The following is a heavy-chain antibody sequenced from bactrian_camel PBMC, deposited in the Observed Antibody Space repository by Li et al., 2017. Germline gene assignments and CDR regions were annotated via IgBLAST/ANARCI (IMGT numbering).Heavy chain of an antibody. CDR1: GFGYRRYC. V-gene: IGHV3S26*01. D-gene: IGHD6*01. Sequence: QLVESGGGSVQAGGSLTLSCAVTGFGYRRYCVTWFRLTPGKEREGAAAVDSEGKTRYADSVKGRFTISRDDAKHTLYLQMDSLRPGDTATYYCAVDRLIAGSCVPYDSFFNNWGSGTQVTVS. CDR3: AVDRLIAGSCVPYDSFFNN. CDR2: VDSEGKT. J-gene: IGHJ4*01.